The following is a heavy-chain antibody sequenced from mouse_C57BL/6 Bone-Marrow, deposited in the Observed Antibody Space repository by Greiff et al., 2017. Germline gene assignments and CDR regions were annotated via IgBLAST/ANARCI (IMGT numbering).Heavy chain of an antibody. CDR1: GFTFSSYA. V-gene: IGHV5-4*03. Sequence: DVKLVESGGGLVKPGGSLKLSCAASGFTFSSYAMSWVRQTPEKRLEWVATISDGGSYTYYPDNVKGRFTISRDNAKNNLYLQMSHLKSEDTAMYYCASEWWNAMDYWGQGTSVTVSS. CDR2: ISDGGSYT. J-gene: IGHJ4*01. CDR3: ASEWWNAMDY. D-gene: IGHD1-1*02.